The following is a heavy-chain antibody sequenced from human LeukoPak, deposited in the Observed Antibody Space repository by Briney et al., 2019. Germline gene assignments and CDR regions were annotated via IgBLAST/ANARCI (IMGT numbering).Heavy chain of an antibody. Sequence: GGSLRLSCAASGFTFSDYYMTWIRQTPEKGLEWISYITGNGGTLYYADSVKGRFTISRDNSKNTLYLQMNSLRPEDTAVYYCAKDVVGQQWLENYWGQGTLVTVSS. CDR2: ITGNGGTL. J-gene: IGHJ4*02. CDR1: GFTFSDYY. V-gene: IGHV3-11*04. D-gene: IGHD6-19*01. CDR3: AKDVVGQQWLENY.